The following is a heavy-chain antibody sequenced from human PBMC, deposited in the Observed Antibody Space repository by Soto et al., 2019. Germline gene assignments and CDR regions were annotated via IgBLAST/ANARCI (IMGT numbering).Heavy chain of an antibody. V-gene: IGHV4-59*01. CDR1: GGSISSYY. CDR3: AREPFVIIFGVEYYYYRMDF. J-gene: IGHJ6*02. D-gene: IGHD3-3*01. CDR2: IYYSGST. Sequence: SETLSLTCTVSGGSISSYYWSWIRQPPGKGLEWIGYIYYSGSTNYNPSLKSRVTISVDTSKNQFSLKLSSVTAADTAVYYCAREPFVIIFGVEYYYYRMDFWGQGSTVPGSS.